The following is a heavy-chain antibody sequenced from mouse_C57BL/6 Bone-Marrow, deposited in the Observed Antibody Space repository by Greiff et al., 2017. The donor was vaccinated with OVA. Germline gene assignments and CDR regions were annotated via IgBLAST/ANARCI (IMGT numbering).Heavy chain of an antibody. J-gene: IGHJ2*01. CDR2: IDPENGDT. Sequence: VQLQQSGAELVRPGASVKLSCTASGFNIKDDYMHWVKQRPEQGLEWIGWIDPENGDTEYASKFQGKATITADTSSNTAYLQLSSLTSEDTAVYYCTLPDYYGSSYFDYWGRGTTLTVSS. V-gene: IGHV14-4*01. D-gene: IGHD1-1*01. CDR1: GFNIKDDY. CDR3: TLPDYYGSSYFDY.